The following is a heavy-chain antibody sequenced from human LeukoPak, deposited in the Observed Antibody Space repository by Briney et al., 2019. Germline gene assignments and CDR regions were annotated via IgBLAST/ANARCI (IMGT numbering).Heavy chain of an antibody. Sequence: ASVKVSCKASGYTFTSYGISWVRQAPGQGLEWMGWISAYNGNTNYAQKLQGRVTMTTDTSTSTAYMELRSLRSDDTAVYYCAREGYSGYDLDPIDYWGQGTLVTVSS. CDR3: AREGYSGYDLDPIDY. CDR2: ISAYNGNT. D-gene: IGHD5-12*01. J-gene: IGHJ4*02. V-gene: IGHV1-18*01. CDR1: GYTFTSYG.